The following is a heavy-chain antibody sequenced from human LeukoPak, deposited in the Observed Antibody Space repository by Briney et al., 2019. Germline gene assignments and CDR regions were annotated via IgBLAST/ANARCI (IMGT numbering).Heavy chain of an antibody. D-gene: IGHD5-12*01. V-gene: IGHV4-59*08. CDR1: GGSISSHY. CDR3: ARHSGYDKYYFDC. Sequence: SETLSLTCTVSGGSISSHYWSWIRQPPGKGLERIGYIYYSGSTNYNPSLKSRVTISVDTSKNQFSLKLSSVTAADTAVYYCARHSGYDKYYFDCWGQGTLVTVSS. CDR2: IYYSGST. J-gene: IGHJ4*02.